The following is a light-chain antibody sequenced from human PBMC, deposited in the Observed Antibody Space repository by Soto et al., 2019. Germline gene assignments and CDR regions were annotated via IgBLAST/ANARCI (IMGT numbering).Light chain of an antibody. CDR3: RQYDNLPPT. J-gene: IGKJ3*01. Sequence: DIQMTQSPSSLSASVGDRVTITCQASQDISNYLNWYQQKPGKAPKLLIYDASNLETGVPSRFSGSGYGTDFTFTISSLQPEDIATYYCRQYDNLPPTFGPGTKVDIK. CDR1: QDISNY. V-gene: IGKV1-33*01. CDR2: DAS.